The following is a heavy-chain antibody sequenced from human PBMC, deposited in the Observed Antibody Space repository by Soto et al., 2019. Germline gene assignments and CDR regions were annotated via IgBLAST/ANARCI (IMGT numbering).Heavy chain of an antibody. V-gene: IGHV4-31*03. Sequence: QVQLQESGPGLVKPSQTLSLTCTVSGGSISSGGYYWSWIRQHPGKGLEWIGYIYYSGSTYYNPSLKSRVTISVDTSKNQFSLKLSSVTAADTAVYYCARDYTGAGTSRYYYYGMDVWGQGTTVTVSS. J-gene: IGHJ6*02. CDR2: IYYSGST. CDR3: ARDYTGAGTSRYYYYGMDV. CDR1: GGSISSGGYY. D-gene: IGHD6-19*01.